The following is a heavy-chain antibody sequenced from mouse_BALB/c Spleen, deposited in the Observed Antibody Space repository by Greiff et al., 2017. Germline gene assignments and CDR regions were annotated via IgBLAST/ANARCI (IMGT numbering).Heavy chain of an antibody. CDR3: ARDRDKGGPWFAY. CDR1: GFSLTSYG. V-gene: IGHV2-9*02. J-gene: IGHJ3*01. CDR2: IWAGGST. Sequence: QVQLKQSGPGLVAPSQSLSITCTVSGFSLTSYGVHWVRQPPGKGLEWLGVIWAGGSTNYNSALMSRLSISKDNSKSQVFLKMNSLQTDDTAMYYCARDRDKGGPWFAYWGQGTLVTVSA. D-gene: IGHD1-3*01.